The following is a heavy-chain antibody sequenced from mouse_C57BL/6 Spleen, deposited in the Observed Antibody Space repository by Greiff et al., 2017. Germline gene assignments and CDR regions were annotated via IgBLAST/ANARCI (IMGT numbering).Heavy chain of an antibody. CDR2: IDPETGGT. V-gene: IGHV1-15*01. Sequence: ESGAELVRPGASVTLSCKASGYTFTDYEMHWVKQTPVHGLEWIGAIDPETGGTAYNQKFKGKAILTADKSSSTAYIELRSLTSEDSAVYYCTRHGYWGQGTSVTVSS. CDR1: GYTFTDYE. CDR3: TRHGY. J-gene: IGHJ4*01.